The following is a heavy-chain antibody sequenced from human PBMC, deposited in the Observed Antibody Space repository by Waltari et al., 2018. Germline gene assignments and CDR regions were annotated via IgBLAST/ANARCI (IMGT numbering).Heavy chain of an antibody. Sequence: EVQLLESGGGLVQPGGSLRLSCAASGFTFSSHAMYWVRQAPGKGLEWVASIRAGVGDAYYTNSVKGRLTISRENSKNILYLKVNSLRVEDTATYYWARRGGTGPVTVGGIHCDYWGQGTLVTVFS. D-gene: IGHD3-22*01. V-gene: IGHV3-23*01. CDR2: IRAGVGDA. J-gene: IGHJ4*02. CDR1: GFTFSSHA. CDR3: ARRGGTGPVTVGGIHCDY.